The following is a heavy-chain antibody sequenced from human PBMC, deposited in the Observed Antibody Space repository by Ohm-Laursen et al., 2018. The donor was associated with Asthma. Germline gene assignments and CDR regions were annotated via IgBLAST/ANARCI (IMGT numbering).Heavy chain of an antibody. CDR2: LFPDGRRT. J-gene: IGHJ4*02. CDR1: GFTLGDYF. CDR3: ARGNLEGLL. V-gene: IGHV3-74*01. D-gene: IGHD5-24*01. Sequence: SLRLSCTASGFTLGDYFMHWVRQGPGEGLLWISHLFPDGRRTNYADAVKGRFTISRDDAQNTAYLQMNSLTVDDTAVYYCARGNLEGLLWGQGTLVTVSS.